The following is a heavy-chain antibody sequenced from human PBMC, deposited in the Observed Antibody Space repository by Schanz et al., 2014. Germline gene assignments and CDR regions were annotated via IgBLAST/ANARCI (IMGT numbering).Heavy chain of an antibody. Sequence: QVQLVQSGAEVKKPGASVKVSCKASGYTFTSYSMHWVRQAPGQGLEWMGIINLSGGSTNNAQKFQGRLTMTRDTSTSTVYMELSSLRSDDTAVYYCASSGAGYSSSWDFDYWGQGTLVTVSS. CDR3: ASSGAGYSSSWDFDY. V-gene: IGHV1-46*01. J-gene: IGHJ4*02. D-gene: IGHD6-13*01. CDR2: INLSGGST. CDR1: GYTFTSYS.